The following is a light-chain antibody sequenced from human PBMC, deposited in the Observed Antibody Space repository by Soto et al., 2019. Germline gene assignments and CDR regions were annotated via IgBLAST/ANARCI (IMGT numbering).Light chain of an antibody. V-gene: IGLV2-14*01. CDR1: SSDVGGYNY. CDR2: DVS. J-gene: IGLJ1*01. CDR3: SSYTSSSFYV. Sequence: QSALTQPASVSGSPGQSITISCTGTSSDVGGYNYVSWYQQHPGKAPKLMIYDVSNRPSGVSNRFSGSKSGNTASLTIFGXQXXXXXXXXCSSYTSSSFYVFGTGTKLTVL.